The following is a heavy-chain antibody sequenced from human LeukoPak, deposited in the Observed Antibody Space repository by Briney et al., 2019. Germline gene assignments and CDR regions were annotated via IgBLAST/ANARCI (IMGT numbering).Heavy chain of an antibody. D-gene: IGHD6-6*01. CDR3: ARESSSSEFDY. CDR1: EVTFSTYE. J-gene: IGHJ4*02. CDR2: ISSRGGTI. Sequence: SGGSLILSCTGTEVTFSTYEMNWVRQPPGKGLEWVSYISSRGGTIYSADSVEGRSTISRDNAKNSLYLQMNSLRAEDTSVYYCARESSSSEFDYWGQGTLVTVSS. V-gene: IGHV3-48*03.